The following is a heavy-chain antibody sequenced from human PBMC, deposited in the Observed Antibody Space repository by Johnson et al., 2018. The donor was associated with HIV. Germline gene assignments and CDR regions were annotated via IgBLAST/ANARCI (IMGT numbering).Heavy chain of an antibody. CDR1: GFTFSSFG. J-gene: IGHJ3*02. CDR3: AKVGYYYDSSGYYYGAFDI. CDR2: VSWNGSRT. V-gene: IGHV3-35*01. Sequence: VQLVESGGGVVQPGRSLRLSCAASGFTFSSFGMHWVRQAPGKGLEWVWGVSWNGSRTHYADSVKGRFIISRDNSRNTLYLEMNSLSAEDTAVYYCAKVGYYYDSSGYYYGAFDIWGQGTMVTVSS. D-gene: IGHD3-22*01.